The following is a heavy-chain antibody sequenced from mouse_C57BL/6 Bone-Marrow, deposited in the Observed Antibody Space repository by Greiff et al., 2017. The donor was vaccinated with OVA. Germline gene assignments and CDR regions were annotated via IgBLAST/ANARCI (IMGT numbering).Heavy chain of an antibody. CDR3: ARDHGSSYGDAMDY. J-gene: IGHJ4*01. CDR2: INPNNGGT. CDR1: GYTFTDYN. Sequence: DVQLQESGPELVKPGASVKIPCKASGYTFTDYNMDWVKQSHGKSLEWIGDINPNNGGTIYNQKFKGKATLTVDKSSSTAYMELRSLTSEDTAVYYCARDHGSSYGDAMDYWGQGTSVTVSS. V-gene: IGHV1-18*01. D-gene: IGHD1-1*01.